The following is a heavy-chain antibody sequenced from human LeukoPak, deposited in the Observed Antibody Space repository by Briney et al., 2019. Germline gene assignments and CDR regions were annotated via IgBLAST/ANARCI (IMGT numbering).Heavy chain of an antibody. D-gene: IGHD3-10*01. CDR1: VFTFSSYP. V-gene: IGHV3-23*01. CDR2: ISGSGGST. J-gene: IGHJ4*02. CDR3: AIQFRWFSPFDY. Sequence: GGSLTLSCAASVFTFSSYPMSWVRQAPGKGREWVSAISGSGGSTYYADSVKGRFTISRDNSKNTLYLQMNSLRAEDTAVYYCAIQFRWFSPFDYWGQGTLVTVSS.